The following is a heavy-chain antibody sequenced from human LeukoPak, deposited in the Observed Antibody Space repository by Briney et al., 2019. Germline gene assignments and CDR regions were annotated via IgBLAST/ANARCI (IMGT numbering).Heavy chain of an antibody. CDR2: ISSSGSTK. CDR1: GFTFSSYE. J-gene: IGHJ6*03. CDR3: STEERYFDWLLMGYYYYMDV. V-gene: IGHV3-48*03. D-gene: IGHD3-9*01. Sequence: GGSLRLSCAASGFTFSSYEMNWVRQAPGKGLEWVSYISSSGSTKYYADSVKGRFTISRDNAKNSLYLQMNSLRAEDTAVYYCSTEERYFDWLLMGYYYYMDVWGKGTTVTVSS.